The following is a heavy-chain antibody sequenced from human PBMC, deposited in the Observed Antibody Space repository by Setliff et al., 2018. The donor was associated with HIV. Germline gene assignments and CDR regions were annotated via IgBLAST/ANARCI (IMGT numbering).Heavy chain of an antibody. CDR2: INWNGGCT. CDR3: ARTREYYYGSGSPSSYYYMDV. CDR1: GFTFDDYG. J-gene: IGHJ6*03. D-gene: IGHD3-10*01. V-gene: IGHV3-20*04. Sequence: GGSLRLSCAASGFTFDDYGMSWVRQAPGKGLEWVSGINWNGGCTGYADSVKGRFTISRDNAKNSLYLQMNSLRAEDTALYYCARTREYYYGSGSPSSYYYMDVWGKGTTVTVSS.